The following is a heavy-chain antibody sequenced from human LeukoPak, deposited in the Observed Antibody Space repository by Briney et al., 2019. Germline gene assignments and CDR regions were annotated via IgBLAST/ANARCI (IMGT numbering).Heavy chain of an antibody. CDR1: GGSISSGGYY. D-gene: IGHD2/OR15-2a*01. CDR3: ARVTGEGTSTVDY. V-gene: IGHV4-31*03. J-gene: IGHJ4*01. CDR2: IYYSGST. Sequence: PSETLSLTCTVSGGSISSGGYYWSWIRQHPGKGLEWIGYIYYSGSTYYNPSLKSRVTISVDTSKNQFSLKLSSVTAADTAVYYCARVTGEGTSTVDYWGQGTLVTVSS.